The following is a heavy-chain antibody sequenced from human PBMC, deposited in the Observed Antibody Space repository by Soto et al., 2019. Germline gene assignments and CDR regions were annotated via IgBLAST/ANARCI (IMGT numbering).Heavy chain of an antibody. V-gene: IGHV1-18*01. Sequence: ASVKVYCKASGYTFTSYGISLVRQAPGQGLEGMGWISAYNGNTNYAQKLQGRVTMTTDTSTSTAYMELRSLRSDDTAVYYCARGYYDSSGYPAPNDAFDIWGQGTMVTVSS. CDR1: GYTFTSYG. CDR2: ISAYNGNT. CDR3: ARGYYDSSGYPAPNDAFDI. D-gene: IGHD3-22*01. J-gene: IGHJ3*02.